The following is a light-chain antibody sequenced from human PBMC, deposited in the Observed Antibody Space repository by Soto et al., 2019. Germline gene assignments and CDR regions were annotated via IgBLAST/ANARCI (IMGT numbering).Light chain of an antibody. J-gene: IGKJ4*01. CDR3: QQYDGN. Sequence: DIQMTQPPSTLSASVGDRVIITCRASQSISTWLAWYQQKPGEGPKLLIYSASTLQSGVPSRFSGSGSGTEFTLTISGLQPDDFATYYCQQYDGNFGGGTRVEIK. V-gene: IGKV1-5*01. CDR2: SAS. CDR1: QSISTW.